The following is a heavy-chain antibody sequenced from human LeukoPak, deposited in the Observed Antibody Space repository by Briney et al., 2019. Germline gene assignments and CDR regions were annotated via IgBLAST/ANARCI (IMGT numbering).Heavy chain of an antibody. Sequence: GGSLRLSCAASGFTFSTYVMTWVRQAPGKGLEWVSSISGRSADTYYVDSVKGRFTISRDNSKNTLYLQMNSLRVEDTAIYYRAKDPIDTVYGMDVWGQGTTVTVSS. CDR3: AKDPIDTVYGMDV. CDR2: ISGRSADT. CDR1: GFTFSTYV. J-gene: IGHJ6*02. V-gene: IGHV3-23*01. D-gene: IGHD5/OR15-5a*01.